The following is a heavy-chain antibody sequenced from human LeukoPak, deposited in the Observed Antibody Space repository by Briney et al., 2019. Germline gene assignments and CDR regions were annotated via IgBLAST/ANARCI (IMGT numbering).Heavy chain of an antibody. CDR2: IYYSGST. CDR3: ARGYAYGDTGSFDY. D-gene: IGHD4-17*01. Sequence: SETPSLTCTVSGGSIRGYYWSWIRQPPGKGLEWIGYIYYSGSTTYNPSLKSRVTMSVDTSKNQFSLKLSSVTAADTAVYYCARGYAYGDTGSFDYWGQGALVTVSS. J-gene: IGHJ4*02. V-gene: IGHV4-59*01. CDR1: GGSIRGYY.